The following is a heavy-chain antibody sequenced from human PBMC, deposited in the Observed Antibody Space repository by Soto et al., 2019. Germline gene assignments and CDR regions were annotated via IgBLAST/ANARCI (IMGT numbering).Heavy chain of an antibody. J-gene: IGHJ3*01. CDR2: MTWNSIII. Sequence: GGSLRLSCAASGFIFDDYAIYWVRQVPGKGLEWVSGMTWNSIIIGYADSVKGRFTISRDNARNTLYLQMNSLRPEDTALYYCAKDSVKYDKDGFDVWGQGTMVTVSS. CDR3: AKDSVKYDKDGFDV. CDR1: GFIFDDYA. D-gene: IGHD3-16*01. V-gene: IGHV3-9*01.